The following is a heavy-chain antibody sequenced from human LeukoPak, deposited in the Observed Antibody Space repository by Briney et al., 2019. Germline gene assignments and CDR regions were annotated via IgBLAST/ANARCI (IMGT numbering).Heavy chain of an antibody. CDR3: ATTTRSRSWDY. V-gene: IGHV3-7*01. D-gene: IGHD1-1*01. CDR2: IKPDGTEK. CDR1: GFTFSGYA. Sequence: GGSLRLSCAASGFTFSGYAMSWVRQAPGKGLEWVANIKPDGTEKQYVDSVKGRLTISRDNAKNSLYLQMNSLRVDDTAVYYCATTTRSRSWDYWGQGTLVTVSS. J-gene: IGHJ4*02.